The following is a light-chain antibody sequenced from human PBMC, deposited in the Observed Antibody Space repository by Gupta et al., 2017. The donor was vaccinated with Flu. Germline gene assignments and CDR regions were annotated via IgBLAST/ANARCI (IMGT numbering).Light chain of an antibody. Sequence: PSSPSASVGDRVTIASRSSQKIDKYLNWYHQKPGKAPKLLIYTASTLQSGVPSRFSGSGSGTDFTLTITRLQPEDFGTYYCQQSNTSPLTFGQGTXVEIK. V-gene: IGKV1-39*01. CDR2: TAS. CDR3: QQSNTSPLT. CDR1: QKIDKY. J-gene: IGKJ1*01.